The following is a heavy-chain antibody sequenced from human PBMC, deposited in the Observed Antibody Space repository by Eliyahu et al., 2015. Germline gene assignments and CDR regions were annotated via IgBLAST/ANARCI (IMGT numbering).Heavy chain of an antibody. CDR2: IWYDGSNK. Sequence: QVQLVESGGGVVQPGRSLRLSCAASGFTFSSYGMHWVRQAPGKGLEWVAVIWYDGSNKYYADSVKGRFTISRDNSKNTLYLQMNSLRAEDTAVYYCARGAKGLDAFDIWGQGTMVTVSS. J-gene: IGHJ3*02. V-gene: IGHV3-33*01. CDR3: ARGAKGLDAFDI. CDR1: GFTFSSYG.